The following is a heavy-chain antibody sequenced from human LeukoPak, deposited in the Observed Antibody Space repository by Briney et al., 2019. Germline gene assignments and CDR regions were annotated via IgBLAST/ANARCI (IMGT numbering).Heavy chain of an antibody. CDR3: ASYYGSGSRYYGMDV. J-gene: IGHJ6*04. CDR2: IKQDGSEK. V-gene: IGHV3-7*01. CDR1: GFTFSSYW. Sequence: GGSLRLSCAASGFTFSSYWMSWVRQAPGKGLEWVANIKQDGSEKYYVDSVKGRFTISRDNAKNSLYLQMNSLRAEDTAVYYCASYYGSGSRYYGMDVWGRGTTVTVSS. D-gene: IGHD3-10*01.